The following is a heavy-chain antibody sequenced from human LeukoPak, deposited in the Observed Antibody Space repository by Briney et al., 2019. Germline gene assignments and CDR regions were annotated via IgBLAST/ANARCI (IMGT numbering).Heavy chain of an antibody. CDR2: VSGSGGGT. CDR3: AKGGHSSGWYYFDY. CDR1: GFTVSSDA. J-gene: IGHJ4*02. V-gene: IGHV3-23*01. Sequence: GGSLRLSCAASGFTVSSDAMSWVRQAPGKGLEWVSGVSGSGGGTYYADSVKGRFTISRDNSKNTLYLQMNSLSAEDTAVDFCAKGGHSSGWYYFDYWGQGTLVTVSS. D-gene: IGHD6-19*01.